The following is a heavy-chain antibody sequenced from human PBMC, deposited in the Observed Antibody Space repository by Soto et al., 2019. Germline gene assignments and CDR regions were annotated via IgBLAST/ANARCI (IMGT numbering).Heavy chain of an antibody. CDR3: ARPAPYSSSSLDV. J-gene: IGHJ6*02. CDR2: INSDGSTT. D-gene: IGHD6-13*01. CDR1: GFTFSSYN. V-gene: IGHV3-74*01. Sequence: GGSLRLSCAASGFTFSSYNMNWLRQAPGKGLVWVSRINSDGSTTFYADSVKGRFTISRDNAKNTLYLQMNSLRAEDTAVYYCARPAPYSSSSLDVWGQGTTVTVSS.